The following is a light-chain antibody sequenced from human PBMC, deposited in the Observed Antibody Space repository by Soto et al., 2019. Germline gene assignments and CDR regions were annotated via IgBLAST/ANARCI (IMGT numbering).Light chain of an antibody. CDR1: SSNIGSNT. J-gene: IGLJ3*02. Sequence: QSVLTQPPSASGTPVQRVTISCSGSSSNIGSNTVNWYQQLPGTAPKLLIYSNNQRPSGVLDRFSGSKSGTSASLAISGLQSEDEAYYYSAAWDDSLNGPVFGGGTKVTVL. CDR2: SNN. V-gene: IGLV1-44*01. CDR3: AAWDDSLNGPV.